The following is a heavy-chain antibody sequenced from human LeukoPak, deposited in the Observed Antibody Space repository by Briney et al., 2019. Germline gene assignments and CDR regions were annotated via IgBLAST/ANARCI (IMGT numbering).Heavy chain of an antibody. V-gene: IGHV5-51*01. Sequence: ASVKVSCKASGYTFTSYWIGWVRQMPGKGLEWMGIIYPGDSDTRYSPSFQGQVTISADKSISTAYLQWSSLKASDTAMYYCARRAQSHSSGWSVDIWGQGTMVTVSS. D-gene: IGHD6-19*01. J-gene: IGHJ3*02. CDR3: ARRAQSHSSGWSVDI. CDR1: GYTFTSYW. CDR2: IYPGDSDT.